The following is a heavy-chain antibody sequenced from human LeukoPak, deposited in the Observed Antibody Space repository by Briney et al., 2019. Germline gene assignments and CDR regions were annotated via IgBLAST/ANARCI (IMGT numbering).Heavy chain of an antibody. Sequence: GGSLRLSCAASGFTFSNYGMHRVRQAPGKGLEWVAFIRYDGSNKYYADSVKGRFTISRDNSKNTLYLQMNSLRAEDTAVYYCARVFRPSLTVFIIRGAFDIWGQGTMVTVSS. CDR1: GFTFSNYG. V-gene: IGHV3-30*02. CDR3: ARVFRPSLTVFIIRGAFDI. J-gene: IGHJ3*02. CDR2: IRYDGSNK. D-gene: IGHD3-3*01.